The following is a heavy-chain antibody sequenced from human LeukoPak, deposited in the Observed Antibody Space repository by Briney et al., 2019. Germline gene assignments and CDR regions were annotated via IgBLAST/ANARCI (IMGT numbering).Heavy chain of an antibody. CDR1: GFTFSTYA. V-gene: IGHV3-9*03. Sequence: GGSLRLSCAASGFTFSTYAMHWVRQAPGKGLEWVSGISWNSGSIGYADSVKGRFTISRDNAKNSLYLQMNSLRAEDMALYYCAKGIGYSYGGNWFDPWGQGTLVTVSS. J-gene: IGHJ5*02. CDR2: ISWNSGSI. CDR3: AKGIGYSYGGNWFDP. D-gene: IGHD5-18*01.